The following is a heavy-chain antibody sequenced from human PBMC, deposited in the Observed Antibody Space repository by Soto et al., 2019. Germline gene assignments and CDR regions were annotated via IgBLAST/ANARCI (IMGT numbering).Heavy chain of an antibody. CDR1: GFTFSSYG. V-gene: IGHV3-30*18. CDR2: ISYDGSNK. D-gene: IGHD5-12*01. J-gene: IGHJ4*02. CDR3: AKEWLRSYFDY. Sequence: SLRLSCAASGFTFSSYGMHWVRQAPGKGLEWVAVISYDGSNKYYADSVKGRFTISRDNSTNTLYLQMNSLRAEDTAVYYCAKEWLRSYFDYWGQGTLVTVSS.